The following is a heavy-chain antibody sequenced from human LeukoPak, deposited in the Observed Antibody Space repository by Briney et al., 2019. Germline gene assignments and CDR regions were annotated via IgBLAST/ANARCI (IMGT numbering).Heavy chain of an antibody. CDR2: ISAYNGNT. J-gene: IGHJ4*02. D-gene: IGHD3-10*01. CDR3: VRAYYYGSGSYWDYFDY. V-gene: IGHV1-18*01. CDR1: GYTFTSYG. Sequence: ASVKVSCKASGYTFTSYGISWVRQAPGQGLEWMGWISAYNGNTNYAQKLQGRVTMTTDTSTSTAYMELRSLRSDDTAVYYCVRAYYYGSGSYWDYFDYWGQGTLVTVSS.